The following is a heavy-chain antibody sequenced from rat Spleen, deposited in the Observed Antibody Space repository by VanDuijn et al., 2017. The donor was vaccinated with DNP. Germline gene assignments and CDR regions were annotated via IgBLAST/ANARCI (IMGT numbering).Heavy chain of an antibody. CDR2: ITSDGSNA. V-gene: IGHV5-25*01. CDR3: ATGGSPYYFDY. D-gene: IGHD5-1*01. Sequence: EVQLVESGGGFVQPGRSMSLSCAASGFTFSTYDMAWVRQAPKKGLDWVATITSDGSNAYYRDSVRGRFTISRDNAKNTLYLHMDSLRSEDTATYYCATGGSPYYFDYWGQGVMVTVSS. CDR1: GFTFSTYD. J-gene: IGHJ2*01.